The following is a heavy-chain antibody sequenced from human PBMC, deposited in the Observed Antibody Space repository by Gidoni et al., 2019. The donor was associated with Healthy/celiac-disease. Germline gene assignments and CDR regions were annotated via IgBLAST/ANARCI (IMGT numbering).Heavy chain of an antibody. CDR2: IGYDGSNK. CDR3: ARDCRAYYYYYGMDV. J-gene: IGHJ6*02. V-gene: IGHV3-33*01. CDR1: GFPFSSYG. Sequence: QVQLVESGGGVVQPGRSLRLSCAASGFPFSSYGMHWVRQAPGKGPECGAVIGYDGSNKYYADSVKGRFTISRDNSKNTLYLQMNSLRAEDTAVYYCARDCRAYYYYYGMDVWGQGTTVTVSS.